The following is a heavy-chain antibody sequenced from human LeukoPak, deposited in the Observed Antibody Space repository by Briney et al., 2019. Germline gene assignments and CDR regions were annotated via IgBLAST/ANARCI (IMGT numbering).Heavy chain of an antibody. J-gene: IGHJ5*02. CDR3: ARGLFATWRGVRQWLFDP. CDR2: IYHSGTT. V-gene: IGHV4-4*02. Sequence: SETLSLTCTVSGGSISSSNWCSWVRQSPGKGLEWIGEIYHSGTTNYNPSLKSRVTISVDTSKNQFSLKLSSVTAADTAVYYCARGLFATWRGVRQWLFDPWDQGTLVTVSS. D-gene: IGHD6-19*01. CDR1: GGSISSSNW.